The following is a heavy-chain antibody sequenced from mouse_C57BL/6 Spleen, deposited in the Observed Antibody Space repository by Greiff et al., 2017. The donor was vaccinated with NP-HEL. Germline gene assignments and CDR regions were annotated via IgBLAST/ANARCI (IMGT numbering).Heavy chain of an antibody. CDR2: INPNNGGT. V-gene: IGHV1-26*01. Sequence: VQLQQSGPELVKPGASVKISCKASGYTFTDYYMNWVKQSHGKSLEWIGDINPNNGGTSYNQKFKGKATLTVDKSSSTAYMELRSLTSEDSAVYYCARGALWDYWGQGTTLTVSS. D-gene: IGHD1-1*02. CDR3: ARGALWDY. CDR1: GYTFTDYY. J-gene: IGHJ2*01.